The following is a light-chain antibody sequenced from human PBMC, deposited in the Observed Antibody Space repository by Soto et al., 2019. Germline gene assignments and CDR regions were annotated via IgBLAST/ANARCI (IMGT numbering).Light chain of an antibody. V-gene: IGKV1-5*03. J-gene: IGKJ1*01. CDR1: QDIGTW. Sequence: DIQMTQSPSTLSASVADRVTITCRASQDIGTWLAWYQQKPEKAPKVLIYRASHLESGVPSRFSASGSGTEFSLTINSLQADDFATYYCQQYHIYSWTFGQGTKVDI. CDR2: RAS. CDR3: QQYHIYSWT.